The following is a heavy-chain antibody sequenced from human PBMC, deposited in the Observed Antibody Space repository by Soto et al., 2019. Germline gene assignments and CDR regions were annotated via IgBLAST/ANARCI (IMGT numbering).Heavy chain of an antibody. Sequence: QVQLVQSGAEVKKPGSSVKVSCKASGGTFSSYAISWVRQAPGQGLEWMGGIIPIFGTANYAQKFQGRVTINAYEFPSTAYMELSSLRSEDTAVYYCARERGSTPGGWFDPWGQGTMVTVYS. CDR1: GGTFSSYA. J-gene: IGHJ5*02. CDR3: ARERGSTPGGWFDP. CDR2: IIPIFGTA. V-gene: IGHV1-69*01. D-gene: IGHD2-2*01.